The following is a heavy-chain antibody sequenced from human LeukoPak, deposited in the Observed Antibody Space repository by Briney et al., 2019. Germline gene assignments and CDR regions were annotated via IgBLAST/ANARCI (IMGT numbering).Heavy chain of an antibody. J-gene: IGHJ3*02. CDR3: AREGNYYDSSGDVRRAFDI. V-gene: IGHV4-31*03. CDR1: GGSISSGGYY. CDR2: IYYSGST. D-gene: IGHD3-22*01. Sequence: SQTLSLTCTVSGGSISSGGYYWSWIRQHPGKGLEWIGYIYYSGSTYYNPSLKSRVTISVDTSKNQFSLKLSSVTAADTAVYYCAREGNYYDSSGDVRRAFDIWGQGTMVTVSS.